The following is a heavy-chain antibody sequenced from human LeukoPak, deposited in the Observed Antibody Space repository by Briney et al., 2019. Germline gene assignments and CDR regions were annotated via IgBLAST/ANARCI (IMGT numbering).Heavy chain of an antibody. V-gene: IGHV3-23*01. CDR2: ISGSGGST. Sequence: GGSLRLSCAASGFTFSSYAMSWVRQAPGKGLEWVSAISGSGGSTYYADSVEGRFTISRDNSKNTLYLQMDSLRAEDTAVYYCARRDSYLDYWGQGTLVTVSS. CDR1: GFTFSSYA. CDR3: ARRDSYLDY. J-gene: IGHJ4*02.